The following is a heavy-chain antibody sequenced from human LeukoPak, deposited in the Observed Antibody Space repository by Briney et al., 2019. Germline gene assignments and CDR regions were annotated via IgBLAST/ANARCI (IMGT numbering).Heavy chain of an antibody. CDR2: ISGSGGGT. D-gene: IGHD6-19*01. J-gene: IGHJ4*02. CDR3: AKDRSRGWYFDY. Sequence: GGSLRLSCAASGFTFSSYAMSRVRQAPGKRLEWVSAISGSGGGTYYSESVKGRSTISRDNSKNTMYLQMNSLRTEDTAIYYCAKDRSRGWYFDYWGQGTLVTVAS. V-gene: IGHV3-23*01. CDR1: GFTFSSYA.